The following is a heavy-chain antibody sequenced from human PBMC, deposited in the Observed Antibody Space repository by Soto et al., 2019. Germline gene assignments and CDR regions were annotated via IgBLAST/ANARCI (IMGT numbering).Heavy chain of an antibody. CDR3: ARNGYRDAFDI. D-gene: IGHD3-22*01. CDR1: GDTFTTYA. CDR2: ISPDNVDI. Sequence: QVQLVQSAAEVKKPGASVKVSCKASGDTFTTYAISWVRQAPGQGLEWMGWISPDNVDIKYAQSLQGRVTMTIDTSTSTAYMELRSLRSDDTAIYYCARNGYRDAFDIWGQGTMVTVSS. V-gene: IGHV1-18*01. J-gene: IGHJ3*02.